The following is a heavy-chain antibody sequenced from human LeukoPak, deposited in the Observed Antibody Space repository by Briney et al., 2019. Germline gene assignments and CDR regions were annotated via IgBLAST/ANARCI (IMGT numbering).Heavy chain of an antibody. J-gene: IGHJ4*02. CDR1: GGTFSSYA. D-gene: IGHD3-3*01. V-gene: IGHV1-69*13. CDR2: IIPIFGTA. CDR3: ARGPVDFWSGSPNLSDYXDX. Sequence: ASVKVSCKASGGTFSSYAISWVRQAPGQGLEWMGGIIPIFGTANYAQKFQGRVTITADESTSTAYMELSSLRSEDTAVYYCARGPVDFWSGSPNLSDYXDXXGQGXLVTV.